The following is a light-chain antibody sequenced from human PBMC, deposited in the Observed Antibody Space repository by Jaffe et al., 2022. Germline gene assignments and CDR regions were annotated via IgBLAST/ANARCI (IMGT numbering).Light chain of an antibody. Sequence: DIVMTQSPDSLAVSLGERATINCKSSQTVLYSSNNMNYLAWYQQKPGQPPKLLIYLASTRAPGVPDRFSGSGSGTDFTLTISSLQAEDVALYYCQQFYYTPLTFGGGTKVEIK. CDR2: LAS. V-gene: IGKV4-1*01. CDR1: QTVLYSSNNMNY. J-gene: IGKJ4*01. CDR3: QQFYYTPLT.